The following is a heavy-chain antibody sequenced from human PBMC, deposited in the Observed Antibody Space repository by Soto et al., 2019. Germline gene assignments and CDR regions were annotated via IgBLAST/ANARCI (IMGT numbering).Heavy chain of an antibody. J-gene: IGHJ6*02. CDR3: AREGVASYYYYGMDV. CDR1: GYTFTRSG. Sequence: QVQLVQSGAEVKKPGASVKVSCKASGYTFTRSGISWVRQAPGQGPEWMGWISSYNGDTNYAQTFQGRVTMTTDTSTSTAYMELRSVRSDDTAVYYCAREGVASYYYYGMDVWGQGTPLTVSS. CDR2: ISSYNGDT. V-gene: IGHV1-18*01. D-gene: IGHD5-12*01.